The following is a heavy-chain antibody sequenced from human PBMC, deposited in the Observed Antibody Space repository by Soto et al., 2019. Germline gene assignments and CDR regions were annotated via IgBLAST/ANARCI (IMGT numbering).Heavy chain of an antibody. J-gene: IGHJ4*02. D-gene: IGHD6-19*01. CDR3: ARVLYSVAGTGGLDY. CDR1: GFTFSSYS. Sequence: EVQLVESGGGLVQPRGSLRLSCAASGFTFSSYSMNWVRQAPGKGLEWVSYNRSSSSTIYYADSVKGRFTISRDNAKNSLYLQMNSLRDEDTAVYYCARVLYSVAGTGGLDYWGQGTVVTVSS. V-gene: IGHV3-48*02. CDR2: NRSSSSTI.